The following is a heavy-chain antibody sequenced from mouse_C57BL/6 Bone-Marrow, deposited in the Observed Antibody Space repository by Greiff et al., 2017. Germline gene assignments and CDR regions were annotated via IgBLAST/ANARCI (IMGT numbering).Heavy chain of an antibody. J-gene: IGHJ1*03. Sequence: VQLQQPGAELVKPGASVKMSCKASGYTFTSYWITWVKQRPGQGLEWIGDIYPGSGSTNYNEKFKSKATLTVDTPSSTAYTQLSNLTSEDSAVYYCARPYYTNYWYFAVWDTGTTVTVSA. D-gene: IGHD2-5*01. CDR2: IYPGSGST. CDR3: ARPYYTNYWYFAV. V-gene: IGHV1-55*01. CDR1: GYTFTSYW.